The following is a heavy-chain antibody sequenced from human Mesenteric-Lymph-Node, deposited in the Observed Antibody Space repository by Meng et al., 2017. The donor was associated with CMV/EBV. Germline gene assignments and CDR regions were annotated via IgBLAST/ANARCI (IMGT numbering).Heavy chain of an antibody. CDR2: IYYSGST. Sequence: SETLSLTCAVYGGSFSGYYWSWIRQPPGKGLEWIGSIYYSGSTYYNPSLKSRVTISVDTSKNQFSLKLSSVTAADTAVYYCARVQISSGYYYFDYWGQGTLVTVSS. J-gene: IGHJ4*02. CDR3: ARVQISSGYYYFDY. CDR1: GGSFSGYY. V-gene: IGHV4-34*01. D-gene: IGHD3-22*01.